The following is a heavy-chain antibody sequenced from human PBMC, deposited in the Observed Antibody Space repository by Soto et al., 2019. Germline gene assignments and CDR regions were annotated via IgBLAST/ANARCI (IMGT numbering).Heavy chain of an antibody. CDR3: ARGFHDSSFFDY. CDR1: GGSISSGGYS. D-gene: IGHD3-22*01. Sequence: SETLSLTCAVSGGSISSGGYSWSWIRQPPGKGLEWIGYIYHSGSTYYNPSLKSRVTISVDRSKNQFSLKLSSVTAADTAVYYCARGFHDSSFFDYWGQGTLVTVSS. V-gene: IGHV4-30-2*01. J-gene: IGHJ4*02. CDR2: IYHSGST.